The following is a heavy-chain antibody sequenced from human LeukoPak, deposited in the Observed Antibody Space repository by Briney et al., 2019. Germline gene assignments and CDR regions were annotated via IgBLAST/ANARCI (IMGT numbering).Heavy chain of an antibody. D-gene: IGHD3-10*01. CDR2: INPNSGGT. J-gene: IGHJ4*02. Sequence: ASVKVSCKASGYTFTGYYMHWVRQAPGQGLEWMGWINPNSGGTNYAQKFQGRVTMTRDTSISTAYMELSRLRSDDTAVYYCARVEEGSGSLLLDYWGQGTLVTVSS. CDR3: ARVEEGSGSLLLDY. V-gene: IGHV1-2*02. CDR1: GYTFTGYY.